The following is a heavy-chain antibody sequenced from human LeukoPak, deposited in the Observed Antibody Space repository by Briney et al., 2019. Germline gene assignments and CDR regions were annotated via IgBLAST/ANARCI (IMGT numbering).Heavy chain of an antibody. Sequence: SETLSLTCTVSGGSISSSSYYWGWIRQPPGKGLEWIGSIYYSGSTYYNPSLKSRVTISVDTSKNQFSLKLSSVTAADTAVYYCARLHGYSYGYIAYWGQGTLVTVSS. J-gene: IGHJ4*02. V-gene: IGHV4-39*01. CDR3: ARLHGYSYGYIAY. D-gene: IGHD5-18*01. CDR2: IYYSGST. CDR1: GGSISSSSYY.